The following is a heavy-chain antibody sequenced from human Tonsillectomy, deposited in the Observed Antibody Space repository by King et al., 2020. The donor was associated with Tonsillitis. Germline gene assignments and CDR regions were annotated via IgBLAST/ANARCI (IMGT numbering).Heavy chain of an antibody. CDR3: AKDDSTTWYMDY. D-gene: IGHD2/OR15-2a*01. CDR2: IRNDGSNK. V-gene: IGHV3-30*02. Sequence: VQLVESGGGVVQPGGSLRLSCAASGFTFSNYGMHWVRQAPGKGLEGVTFIRNDGSNKYNADSVKGRFTISRDNSKNTLYLQMNSLRPEDTAVYYCAKDDSTTWYMDYWGQGTLVTVSS. CDR1: GFTFSNYG. J-gene: IGHJ4*02.